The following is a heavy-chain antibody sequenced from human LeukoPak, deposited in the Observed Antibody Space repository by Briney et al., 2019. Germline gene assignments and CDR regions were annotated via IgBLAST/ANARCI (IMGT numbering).Heavy chain of an antibody. CDR3: AKVADYGDYGGNYGMDV. CDR1: GFTFSSYG. CDR2: ISYDGSNK. D-gene: IGHD4-17*01. J-gene: IGHJ6*04. V-gene: IGHV3-30*18. Sequence: PGGSLRLSCAASGFTFSSYGMHWIRQAPGKGLERVAVISYDGSNKYYADSVKGRFTISRDNSKNTLYLQMNSLRAEDTAVYYCAKVADYGDYGGNYGMDVWGKGTTVTVSS.